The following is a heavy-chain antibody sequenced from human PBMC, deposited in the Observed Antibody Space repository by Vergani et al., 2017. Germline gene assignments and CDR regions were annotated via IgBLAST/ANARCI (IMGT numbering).Heavy chain of an antibody. V-gene: IGHV3-21*04. CDR1: GFTFSSYS. D-gene: IGHD3-10*01. Sequence: EVQLVESGGGLVKPGGSLRLSCAASGFTFSSYSMNWVRQAPGKGLEWVSSISSSSSYIYYADSVKGRFTISRDNAKNSLYLQMNSLRAEDTAVYYCAKDLPLDYGSGSAPASYYFDYWGQGTLVTVSS. CDR2: ISSSSSYI. J-gene: IGHJ4*02. CDR3: AKDLPLDYGSGSAPASYYFDY.